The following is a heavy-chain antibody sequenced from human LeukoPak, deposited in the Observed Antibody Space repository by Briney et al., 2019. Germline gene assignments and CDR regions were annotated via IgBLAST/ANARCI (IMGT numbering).Heavy chain of an antibody. CDR1: GYFFTSYG. Sequence: GASVKVSCKTSGYFFTSYGITWVRQAPGQGLEWMGWISTYNGHTDYAQSLQGRVIMTTDTSTSTAYVELRSLTSGDTAMYYCVAGRDFDYWGQGTLVTVSS. D-gene: IGHD6-19*01. CDR3: VAGRDFDY. J-gene: IGHJ4*02. CDR2: ISTYNGHT. V-gene: IGHV1-18*04.